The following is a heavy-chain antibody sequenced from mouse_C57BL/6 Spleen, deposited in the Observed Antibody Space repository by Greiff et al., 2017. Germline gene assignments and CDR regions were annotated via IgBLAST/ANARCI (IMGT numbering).Heavy chain of an antibody. D-gene: IGHD4-1*01. Sequence: EADGGLVQPKGSLKLSCAASGFSFNTYAMNWVRQAPGKGLEWVARIRSKSNNYATYYADSVKDRFTISRDDSESMLYLQMNNLKTEDTAMYYCVRRGELGSFAYWGQGTLVTVSA. CDR3: VRRGELGSFAY. CDR2: IRSKSNNYAT. CDR1: GFSFNTYA. V-gene: IGHV10-1*01. J-gene: IGHJ3*01.